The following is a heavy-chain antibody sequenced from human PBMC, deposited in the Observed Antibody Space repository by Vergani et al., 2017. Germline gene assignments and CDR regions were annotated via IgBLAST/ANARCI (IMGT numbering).Heavy chain of an antibody. Sequence: QVQLVQSGAEVKKPGASVEVSCKASGYTFTGYYMHWVRQAPGQGLEWMGWINPNSGGTNYAQKFQGRVTMTRDTSISTAYMELSRLRSDDTAVYYCARWLTXVGATSGYYYYMDVWGKGTTVTVSS. J-gene: IGHJ6*03. D-gene: IGHD1-26*01. CDR1: GYTFTGYY. CDR2: INPNSGGT. CDR3: ARWLTXVGATSGYYYYMDV. V-gene: IGHV1-2*02.